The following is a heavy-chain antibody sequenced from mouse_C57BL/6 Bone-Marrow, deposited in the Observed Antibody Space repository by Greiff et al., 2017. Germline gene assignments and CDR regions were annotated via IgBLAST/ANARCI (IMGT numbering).Heavy chain of an antibody. Sequence: EVKLVESGGDLVKPGGSLKLSCAASGFTFSSYGMSWVRQTPDKRLEWFATISSGGSYTYYPDRVKGRFTISRDNAKNTLYLQMSSLKSEDTAMYYCARGGVVATNYFDYWGQGTTLTVSS. CDR2: ISSGGSYT. V-gene: IGHV5-6*01. D-gene: IGHD1-1*01. J-gene: IGHJ2*01. CDR3: ARGGVVATNYFDY. CDR1: GFTFSSYG.